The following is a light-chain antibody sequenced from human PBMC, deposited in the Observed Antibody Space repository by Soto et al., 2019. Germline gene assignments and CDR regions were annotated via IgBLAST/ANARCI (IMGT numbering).Light chain of an antibody. J-gene: IGKJ1*01. Sequence: DIQMTQSPSSLSASVGDSVTITCRASQGVSNYLAWYQQKPGKVPKLLIYAASTLQSGVPSRFSGSGSGTYFTLSISSLQPEDVATYYCQKYNSARWTFSPGTKVEIK. V-gene: IGKV1-27*01. CDR1: QGVSNY. CDR3: QKYNSARWT. CDR2: AAS.